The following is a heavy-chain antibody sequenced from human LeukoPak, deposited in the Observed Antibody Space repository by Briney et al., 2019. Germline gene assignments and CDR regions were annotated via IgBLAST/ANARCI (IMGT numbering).Heavy chain of an antibody. CDR3: ARDLMVRGVIDPGDY. V-gene: IGHV4-30-4*01. CDR1: GGSISSGDYS. J-gene: IGHJ4*02. CDR2: IYYSGST. Sequence: PSETLSLTCTVSGGSISSGDYSWSWIRQPPGKGLERIGYIYYSGSTYYNPSLKSRVTISVDTSKNQFSLKLSSVTAADTAVYYCARDLMVRGVIDPGDYWGQGTLVTVSS. D-gene: IGHD3-10*01.